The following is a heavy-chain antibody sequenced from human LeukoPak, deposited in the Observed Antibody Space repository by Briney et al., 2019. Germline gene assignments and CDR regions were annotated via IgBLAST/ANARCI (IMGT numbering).Heavy chain of an antibody. J-gene: IGHJ3*02. D-gene: IGHD3-9*01. CDR1: SVSISSSSYY. CDR3: ATNYDILTGPSFDAFDI. V-gene: IGHV4-39*01. CDR2: IYYSGST. Sequence: SETLSLTCTVSSVSISSSSYYWGWIRQPPGKGLEWIGSIYYSGSTYYNPSLKSRITISVDTSKNQFSLKLSSVTAADTAVYYCATNYDILTGPSFDAFDIWGQGTMVTVSS.